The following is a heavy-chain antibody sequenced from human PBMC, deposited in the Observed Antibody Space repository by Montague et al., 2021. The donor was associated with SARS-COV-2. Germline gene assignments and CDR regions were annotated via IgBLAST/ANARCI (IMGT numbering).Heavy chain of an antibody. J-gene: IGHJ6*02. D-gene: IGHD6-19*01. V-gene: IGHV6-1*01. Sequence: CAISGDSVSSNSAAWNWIRQSPSRGLEWLGRTYYRSKWYNEYAVSVNSRITINPDTSKNQFSLQVNSVTPEDTAVYYCARGADRYYFYGIDVWGQGTPVTVSS. CDR2: TYYRSKWYN. CDR3: ARGADRYYFYGIDV. CDR1: GDSVSSNSAA.